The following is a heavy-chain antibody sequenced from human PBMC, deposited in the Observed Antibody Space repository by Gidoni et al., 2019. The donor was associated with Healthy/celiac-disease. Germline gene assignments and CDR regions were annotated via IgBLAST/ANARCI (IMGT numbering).Heavy chain of an antibody. CDR2: IYTSGST. V-gene: IGHV4-61*02. J-gene: IGHJ4*02. CDR1: GGSISSGSYY. Sequence: QVQLQESGPGLVKPSQTLSLTCTVSGGSISSGSYYWSWIRQPAGKGLEWIGRIYTSGSTNYNPSLKSRVTISVDTSKNQFSLKLSSVTAADTAVYYCARERRGYYGGKVEYAFDYWGQGTLVTVSS. D-gene: IGHD4-17*01. CDR3: ARERRGYYGGKVEYAFDY.